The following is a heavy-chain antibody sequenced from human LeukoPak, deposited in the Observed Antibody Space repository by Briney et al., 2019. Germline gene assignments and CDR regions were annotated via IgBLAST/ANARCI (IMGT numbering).Heavy chain of an antibody. CDR1: TDRFTDFW. CDR2: IYPGDSNT. CDR3: ARHVVVSDPISGDASWFDP. Sequence: GESLKISCKDSTDRFTDFWIGWVRQMPGKGLEWMGIIYPGDSNTRYSPSFQGQVTISADKSISTAYLQWSSLKASDTAIYYCARHVVVSDPISGDASWFDPWGQGTLVTVSS. V-gene: IGHV5-51*01. J-gene: IGHJ5*02. D-gene: IGHD2-2*01.